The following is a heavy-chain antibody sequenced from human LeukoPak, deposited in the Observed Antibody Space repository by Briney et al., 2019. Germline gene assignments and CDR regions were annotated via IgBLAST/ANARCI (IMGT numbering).Heavy chain of an antibody. CDR2: IYYSGST. CDR1: GDSISSGGYY. CDR3: ARGNSYYYDSSGWIDAFDI. V-gene: IGHV4-31*03. J-gene: IGHJ3*02. Sequence: SETLSLTCTVSGDSISSGGYYWGWIRQHPGKGLEWIGYIYYSGSTYFNPSLKSRVTIPVDTSKNQFSLKLSSVTAADTAVYYCARGNSYYYDSSGWIDAFDIWGQGTMVTVSS. D-gene: IGHD3-22*01.